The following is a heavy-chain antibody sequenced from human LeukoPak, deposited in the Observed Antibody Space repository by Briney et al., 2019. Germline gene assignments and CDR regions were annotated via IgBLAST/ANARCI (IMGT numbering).Heavy chain of an antibody. D-gene: IGHD3-9*01. CDR1: GFTFSSYA. V-gene: IGHV3-30-3*01. Sequence: SGGSLRLSYAASGFTFSSYAMHWVRQAPGKGLEWVAVISYDGSNKYYADSVKGRFTISRDNSRNTLYLQINSLRAEDTAVYYCARGLTGYYFDYWGQGTLVTVSS. J-gene: IGHJ4*02. CDR2: ISYDGSNK. CDR3: ARGLTGYYFDY.